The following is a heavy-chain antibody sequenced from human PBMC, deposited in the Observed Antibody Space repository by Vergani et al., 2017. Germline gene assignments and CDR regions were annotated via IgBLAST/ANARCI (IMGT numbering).Heavy chain of an antibody. CDR1: GLPFSSHG. CDR2: ISFDGTET. Sequence: QVQLVESGGGVVQPGRSLRLSCATSGLPFSSHGMHWVRQAPGKGLEWVAVISFDGTETYYADSVKGRFTISRDNSKNTLSLQMNSLRADDTAVYYCAKGVYCSSTSCYEGRGYYYGMGVWGQGTTVTFSS. D-gene: IGHD2-2*01. V-gene: IGHV3-30*18. J-gene: IGHJ6*02. CDR3: AKGVYCSSTSCYEGRGYYYGMGV.